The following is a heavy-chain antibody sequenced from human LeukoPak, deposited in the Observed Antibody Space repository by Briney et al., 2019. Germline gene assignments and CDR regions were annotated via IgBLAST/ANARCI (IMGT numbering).Heavy chain of an antibody. CDR1: GGSFSGYY. CDR3: ASFARRIAVAGTNNWFDP. J-gene: IGHJ5*02. V-gene: IGHV4-34*01. Sequence: PSETLSLTCAVYGGSFSGYYWSWIRQPPGKGLEWIGEINHSGSTNYNPSLKSRVTISVDKSKNQFSLKLSSVTAADTAVYYCASFARRIAVAGTNNWFDPWGQGTLVTVSS. CDR2: INHSGST. D-gene: IGHD6-19*01.